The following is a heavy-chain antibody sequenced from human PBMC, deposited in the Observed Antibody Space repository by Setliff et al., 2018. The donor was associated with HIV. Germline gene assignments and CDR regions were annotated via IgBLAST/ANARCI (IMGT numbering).Heavy chain of an antibody. CDR2: INHSRTT. D-gene: IGHD5-12*01. CDR1: GYSIGSGYY. V-gene: IGHV4-38-2*02. Sequence: PSETLSLTCNVSGYSIGSGYYWAWIRQPPGKGLEWIGSINHSRTTYYNPSLKSRATISVDTSKNAFSLRVTSVIAAETALYYCAGEGYSCHDCGGAFDFWGQGTLVTVSS. CDR3: AGEGYSCHDCGGAFDF. J-gene: IGHJ4*02.